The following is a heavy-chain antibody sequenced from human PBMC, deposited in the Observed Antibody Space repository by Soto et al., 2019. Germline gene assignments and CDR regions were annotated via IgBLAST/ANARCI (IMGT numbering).Heavy chain of an antibody. V-gene: IGHV1-18*01. J-gene: IGHJ6*03. CDR2: ISAYNGNT. CDR3: ARGLRGSGWYGGYYYMDV. D-gene: IGHD6-19*01. CDR1: GYTFTSYG. Sequence: ASVKVSCKASGYTFTSYGISWVRQAPGQGLEWMGWISAYNGNTNYAQKLQGRVTMTTDTSTSTAYMELRSLRSDDTAVYYCARGLRGSGWYGGYYYMDVWGKGTTVTVSS.